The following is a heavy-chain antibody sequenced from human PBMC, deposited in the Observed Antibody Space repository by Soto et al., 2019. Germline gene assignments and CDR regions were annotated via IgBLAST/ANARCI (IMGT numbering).Heavy chain of an antibody. V-gene: IGHV1-3*01. J-gene: IGHJ6*03. CDR3: ARDGCSSTSCHCYYYYYMDV. CDR2: INAGNGNT. D-gene: IGHD2-2*01. Sequence: ASVKVSCKASGYTFTSYAMHWVRQAPGQRLEWMGWINAGNGNTKYSQKFQGRVTITRDTSASTAYMELSSLRSEDTAVYYCARDGCSSTSCHCYYYYYMDVWGKGTTVTVSS. CDR1: GYTFTSYA.